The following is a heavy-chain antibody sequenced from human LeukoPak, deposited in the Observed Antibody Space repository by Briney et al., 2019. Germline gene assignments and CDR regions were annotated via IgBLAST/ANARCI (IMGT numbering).Heavy chain of an antibody. CDR1: GFPFSSYY. CDR2: MREDGTQK. CDR3: ARDSGWYRFEC. V-gene: IGHV3-7*03. J-gene: IGHJ4*02. D-gene: IGHD6-13*01. Sequence: GGSLRLSCATSGFPFSSYYMTWVRQAPGKGLEWLAHMREDGTQKYSVDSVGGRFTVSRDNARNSLYLQMDSLRTEDTAVYYCARDSGWYRFECWGQGTLVTVSS.